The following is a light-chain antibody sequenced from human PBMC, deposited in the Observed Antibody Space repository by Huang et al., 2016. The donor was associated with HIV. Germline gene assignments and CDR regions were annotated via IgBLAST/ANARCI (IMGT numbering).Light chain of an antibody. Sequence: EIVMTQSPGTLSVFPGGRVTLSCRASQSGDTNLDWYQQKRGQAPRLLIYVASTRATGIPARFSGSGSGTEFTLTISSLQSEDFAIYYCQQYNNWPPWTFGQGTEVEIK. J-gene: IGKJ1*01. CDR2: VAS. CDR3: QQYNNWPPWT. CDR1: QSGDTN. V-gene: IGKV3-15*01.